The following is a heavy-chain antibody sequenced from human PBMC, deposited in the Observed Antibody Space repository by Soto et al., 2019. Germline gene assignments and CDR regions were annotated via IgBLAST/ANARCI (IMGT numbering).Heavy chain of an antibody. J-gene: IGHJ4*02. V-gene: IGHV5-51*01. Sequence: GESLKISCEGSGYTFTNYWIGWVRQMPGKGLEWMGIIYPGDSDTRYSPSFQGQVTFSADKSTTSAYLQWSSLKASDTAIYFCARRARGNWAFDYWGQGTLVTVPQ. CDR1: GYTFTNYW. D-gene: IGHD3-16*01. CDR2: IYPGDSDT. CDR3: ARRARGNWAFDY.